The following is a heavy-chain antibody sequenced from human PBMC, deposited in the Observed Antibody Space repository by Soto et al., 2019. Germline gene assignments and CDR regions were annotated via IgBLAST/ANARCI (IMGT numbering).Heavy chain of an antibody. J-gene: IGHJ3*02. CDR2: IIPILGIA. Sequence: QVQLVQSGAEVKKPGSSVKVSCKASGGTFSSYTISWVRQAPGQGLEWMGRIIPILGIANYAQKFQGRVTMTADKSTSTAYMELSSLRSEDTAVYYCARGGQWPDDAFDIWGQGTMVTVSS. CDR3: ARGGQWPDDAFDI. D-gene: IGHD6-19*01. CDR1: GGTFSSYT. V-gene: IGHV1-69*02.